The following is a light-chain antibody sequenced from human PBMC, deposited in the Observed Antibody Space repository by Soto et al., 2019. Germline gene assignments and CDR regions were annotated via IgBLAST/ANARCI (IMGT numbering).Light chain of an antibody. CDR2: TAS. CDR3: QQFSSYPRT. Sequence: IPLTLSPSSLSASVGDRITITCRDSQGISSYLAWYQQKPGKAPKLLISTASILQSGVPSRFSGSGSGTDFTLTISSLQPEDFATYYCQQFSSYPRTLGPGTKVDIK. CDR1: QGISSY. V-gene: IGKV1-9*01. J-gene: IGKJ3*01.